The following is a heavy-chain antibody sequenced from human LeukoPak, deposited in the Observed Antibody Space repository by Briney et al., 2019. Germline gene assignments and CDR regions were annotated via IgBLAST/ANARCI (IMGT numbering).Heavy chain of an antibody. CDR1: GYTFTRYG. CDR3: ARDPPGIAVP. J-gene: IGHJ5*02. D-gene: IGHD6-19*01. CDR2: ISAYNGNT. Sequence: ASVKVSCKASGYTFTRYGISWVRQAPGQGLEWMGWISAYNGNTNLAQKLQGRVTMTTDTSTSTAYMELRSLRSDDTAVYCCARDPPGIAVPWGQGTLVTVSS. V-gene: IGHV1-18*01.